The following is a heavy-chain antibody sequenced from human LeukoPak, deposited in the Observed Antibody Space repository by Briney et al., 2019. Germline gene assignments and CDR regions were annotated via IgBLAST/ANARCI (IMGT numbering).Heavy chain of an antibody. CDR1: GGSISSYY. J-gene: IGHJ3*02. CDR2: IYYSGST. Sequence: SETLSLTCTVSGGSISSYYWSWIRQPPGKGLEWIGYIYYSGSTNYNPSLKSRVTISVGTSKNQFSLKLSSVTAADTAVYYCAREVVYYDSSGWDHDAFDIWGQGTMVTVSS. D-gene: IGHD3-22*01. V-gene: IGHV4-59*01. CDR3: AREVVYYDSSGWDHDAFDI.